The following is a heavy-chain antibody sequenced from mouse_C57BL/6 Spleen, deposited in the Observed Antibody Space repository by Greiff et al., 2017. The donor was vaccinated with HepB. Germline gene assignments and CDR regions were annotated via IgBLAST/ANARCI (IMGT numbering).Heavy chain of an antibody. CDR2: IYPGDGDT. Sequence: VKLQESGAELVKPGASVKISCKASGYAFSSYWMNWVKQRPGKGLEWIGQIYPGDGDTNYNGKFKGKATLTADKSSSTAYMQLSSLTSEDSAVYFCARGRYYGSSYEGFAYWGQGTLVTVSA. V-gene: IGHV1-80*01. CDR1: GYAFSSYW. CDR3: ARGRYYGSSYEGFAY. J-gene: IGHJ3*01. D-gene: IGHD1-1*01.